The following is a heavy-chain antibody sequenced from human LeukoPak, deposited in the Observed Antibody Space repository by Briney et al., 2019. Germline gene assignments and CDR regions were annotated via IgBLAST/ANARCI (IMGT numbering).Heavy chain of an antibody. D-gene: IGHD6-13*01. V-gene: IGHV3-23*01. Sequence: GGSLRLSCAASRFSFSAYPMGWVRRAPGKGLEWVSGISASGDVTFHADPVKGRFTISRDNSKNTLYLQMNSLRAEDTAVYYCARDEISSSWSFDYWGQGTLVTVSS. J-gene: IGHJ4*02. CDR1: RFSFSAYP. CDR2: ISASGDVT. CDR3: ARDEISSSWSFDY.